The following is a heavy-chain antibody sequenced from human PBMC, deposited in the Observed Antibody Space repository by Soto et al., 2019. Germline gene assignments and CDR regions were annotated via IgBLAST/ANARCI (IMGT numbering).Heavy chain of an antibody. Sequence: SETLSLTCTVSGGSISSYYWSWIRQPPGKGLEWIGYIYYSGSTNYNPSLKSRVTISVDTSKNQFSLKLSSVTAADTAVYYCARGKVVVAATLFDYWGQGTLVTVSS. CDR2: IYYSGST. CDR3: ARGKVVVAATLFDY. CDR1: GGSISSYY. J-gene: IGHJ4*02. D-gene: IGHD2-15*01. V-gene: IGHV4-59*01.